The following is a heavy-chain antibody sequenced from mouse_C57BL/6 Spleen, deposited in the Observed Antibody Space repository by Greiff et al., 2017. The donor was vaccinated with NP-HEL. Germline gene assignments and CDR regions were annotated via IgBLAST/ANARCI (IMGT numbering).Heavy chain of an antibody. V-gene: IGHV1-66*01. D-gene: IGHD6-2*01. J-gene: IGHJ1*03. Sequence: VKLVESGPELVKPGASVKISCKASGYSFTSYYIHWVKQRPGQGLEWIGWIYPGIGNAKYNEKFKGKATLTADTSSSTAYMQLSSLTSEDSAVYYCARGDRRSLGYFDVWGTGTTVTVSS. CDR2: IYPGIGNA. CDR1: GYSFTSYY. CDR3: ARGDRRSLGYFDV.